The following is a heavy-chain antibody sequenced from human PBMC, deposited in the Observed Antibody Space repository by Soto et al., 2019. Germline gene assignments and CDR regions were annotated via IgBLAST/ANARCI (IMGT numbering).Heavy chain of an antibody. D-gene: IGHD2-15*01. CDR3: TRLPPARRGYCSGGSCYPFDY. V-gene: IGHV3-49*04. Sequence: GGSLRLSCTASGFTFGDYAMIWVRQAPGKGLEWVGYITSKTYGGTTEYAASVKGRFTISRDDSNSIVYMQMNSLKTEDTAIYYCTRLPPARRGYCSGGSCYPFDYWGQGPLVTFSS. CDR2: ITSKTYGGTT. CDR1: GFTFGDYA. J-gene: IGHJ4*02.